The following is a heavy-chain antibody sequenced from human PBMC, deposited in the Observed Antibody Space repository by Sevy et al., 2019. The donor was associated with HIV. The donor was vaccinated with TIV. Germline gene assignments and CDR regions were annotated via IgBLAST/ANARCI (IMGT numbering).Heavy chain of an antibody. CDR3: ARWRGTRVTMIVVVTTGYFDH. J-gene: IGHJ4*02. CDR2: INHTGST. Sequence: SETLSLTCTVSGTSFSSDSWTWIRQSPGKGLEWIGEINHTGSTNYNPSLESRVTISVDTSKNQFSLKLTSVTAADTAIYYCARWRGTRVTMIVVVTTGYFDHWGQGTLVTVSS. V-gene: IGHV4-34*01. D-gene: IGHD3-22*01. CDR1: GTSFSSDS.